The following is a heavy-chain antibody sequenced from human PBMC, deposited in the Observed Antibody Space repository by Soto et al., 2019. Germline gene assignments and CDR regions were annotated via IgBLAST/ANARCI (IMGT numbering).Heavy chain of an antibody. J-gene: IGHJ6*02. CDR1: GDSVSSDSAA. D-gene: IGHD6-19*01. Sequence: PSQTLSLTCAISGDSVSSDSAAWNWIRQSPSRGLEWLGRAYYRSKWYIEYAPSVNSRITINPDTSKNQLSLQLISVNPEDTAVYYCARSRVFIAVTSVTNYYYYYGMDVWGQGTTVTVSS. V-gene: IGHV6-1*01. CDR2: AYYRSKWYI. CDR3: ARSRVFIAVTSVTNYYYYYGMDV.